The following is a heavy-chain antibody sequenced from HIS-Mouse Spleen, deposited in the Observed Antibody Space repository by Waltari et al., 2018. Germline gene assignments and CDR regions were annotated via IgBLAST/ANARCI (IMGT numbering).Heavy chain of an antibody. Sequence: QLQLQESGPGLVKPSETLSLTCTVAGCSIRSRSYYWVWIRQPPGKGLEWIGSIYYSGSTYYNPSLKSRVTISVDTSKNQFSLKLSSVTAADTAVYYCAREIPYSSSWYDWYFDLWGRGTLVTVSS. V-gene: IGHV4-39*07. J-gene: IGHJ2*01. CDR1: GCSIRSRSYY. CDR3: AREIPYSSSWYDWYFDL. D-gene: IGHD6-13*01. CDR2: IYYSGST.